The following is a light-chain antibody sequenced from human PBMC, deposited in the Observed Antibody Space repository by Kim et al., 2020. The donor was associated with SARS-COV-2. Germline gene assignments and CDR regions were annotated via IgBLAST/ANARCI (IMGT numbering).Light chain of an antibody. J-gene: IGKJ4*01. V-gene: IGKV1-6*01. CDR1: QGIRND. CDR3: LQDYDDPLT. Sequence: AIQMTQSPSSLSASVGDRVTITCRASQGIRNDLGWYQQKPGRAPNLLIYATSTLQSGVPSRFSGSGSGTDFTLTISSLQPEDVATYYCLQDYDDPLTFGGGTKGDIK. CDR2: ATS.